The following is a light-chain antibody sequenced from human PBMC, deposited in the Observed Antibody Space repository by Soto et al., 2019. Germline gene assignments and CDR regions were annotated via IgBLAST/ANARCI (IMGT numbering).Light chain of an antibody. J-gene: IGKJ2*01. CDR3: QQYGTSPWMYT. CDR1: QRVDSRY. V-gene: IGKV3-20*01. Sequence: EIVLTQSPGPLSLSPGERATLSCRASQRVDSRYLAWYQQKPGQAPSLLIYGASSSATGIPDRFSGSGSGTDFTLTISRLEPEDFSGYYCQQYGTSPWMYTFGQGTKLAIK. CDR2: GAS.